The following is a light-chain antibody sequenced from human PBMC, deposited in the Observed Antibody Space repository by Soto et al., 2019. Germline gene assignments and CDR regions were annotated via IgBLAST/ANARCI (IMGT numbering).Light chain of an antibody. J-gene: IGLJ1*01. CDR3: SSYAGSSNV. CDR1: SSSIGGYNV. CDR2: EGI. V-gene: IGLV2-14*02. Sequence: QSALTQPASVSGSPGQSITISCSGTSSSIGGYNVVSWYQQHPGNAPKVIVYEGIKRPSGVPDRFSGSKSGNTASLTVSGLQAEDEADYYCSSYAGSSNVFGTGTKVTVL.